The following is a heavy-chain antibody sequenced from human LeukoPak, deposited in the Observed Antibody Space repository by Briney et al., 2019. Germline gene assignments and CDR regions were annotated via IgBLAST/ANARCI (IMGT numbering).Heavy chain of an antibody. CDR3: VRDPTRAECSDGSCYLDY. Sequence: GGSLRLSCAASGFTFNNFWMSWVRQAPGKGLEWVANIGEDVSEKYHVASVRGRFTISRDNVKDSLYPQMGSLRAEDTAVYYCVRDPTRAECSDGSCYLDYWGQGILVSVSS. J-gene: IGHJ4*02. V-gene: IGHV3-7*03. CDR2: IGEDVSEK. CDR1: GFTFNNFW. D-gene: IGHD2-15*01.